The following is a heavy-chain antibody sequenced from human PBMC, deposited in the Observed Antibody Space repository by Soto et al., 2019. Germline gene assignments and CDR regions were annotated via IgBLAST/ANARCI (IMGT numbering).Heavy chain of an antibody. J-gene: IGHJ4*02. CDR2: IIPIFGTA. V-gene: IGHV1-69*13. CDR1: GGTFSSYA. Sequence: SVKVSCKASGGTFSSYAISWVRQAPGQGLEWMGGIIPIFGTANYAQKFQGRVTITADESTSTAYMELSSLRSEDTAVYYCARAGYYYDSSGYYVDYWGQGTLVTVSS. CDR3: ARAGYYYDSSGYYVDY. D-gene: IGHD3-22*01.